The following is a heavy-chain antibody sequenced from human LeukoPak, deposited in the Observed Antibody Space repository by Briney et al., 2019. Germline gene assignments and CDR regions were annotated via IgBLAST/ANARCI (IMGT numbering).Heavy chain of an antibody. Sequence: PSETLSLTCTVSGGSISSGSYYWSWIRQPAGKGLEWIGRIYTSGSTNYNPSLKSRVTISVDTSKNQFSLKLSSVTAADTAVYYCARGDRLTLGLWSWGQGTLVTVSS. CDR3: ARGDRLTLGLWS. D-gene: IGHD3-10*01. V-gene: IGHV4-61*02. CDR2: IYTSGST. J-gene: IGHJ5*02. CDR1: GGSISSGSYY.